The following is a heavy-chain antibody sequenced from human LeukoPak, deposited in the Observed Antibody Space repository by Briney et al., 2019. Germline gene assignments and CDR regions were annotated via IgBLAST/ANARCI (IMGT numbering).Heavy chain of an antibody. CDR2: ITSNGAYT. CDR3: ARVKMGATVSDYYYYYMDV. D-gene: IGHD1-26*01. J-gene: IGHJ6*03. CDR1: GFTFSDNT. V-gene: IGHV3-64*02. Sequence: GGSLRLSCAASGFTFSDNTIHWVRQAPGKRLQSVSAITSNGAYTHYADSVKGRFTISRDNSRNAVFLQMGGLRIEDMAVYYCARVKMGATVSDYYYYYMDVWSTGTTVTVSS.